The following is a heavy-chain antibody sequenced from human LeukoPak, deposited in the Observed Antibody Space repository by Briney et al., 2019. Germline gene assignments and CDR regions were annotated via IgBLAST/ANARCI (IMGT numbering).Heavy chain of an antibody. D-gene: IGHD1-26*01. CDR1: GGSISSYY. CDR2: IYYSGST. Sequence: SETLSLTCTVSGGSISSYYWSWIRQPPGKGLEWIGYIYYSGSTNYNPSLKSRVTISVDTSKNQFSLKLSSVTAADTAVYCCARDLGGSYDDWGQGTLVTVSS. V-gene: IGHV4-59*01. J-gene: IGHJ4*02. CDR3: ARDLGGSYDD.